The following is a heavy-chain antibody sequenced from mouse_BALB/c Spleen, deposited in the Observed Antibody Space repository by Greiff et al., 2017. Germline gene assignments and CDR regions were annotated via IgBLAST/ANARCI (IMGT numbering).Heavy chain of an antibody. CDR1: GFAFSSYD. V-gene: IGHV5-12-1*01. CDR3: ARHPGRYYFDY. J-gene: IGHJ2*01. CDR2: ISSGGGST. Sequence: DVKLVESGGGLVKPGGSLKLSCAASGFAFSSYDMSWVRQTPEKRLEWVAYISSGGGSTYYPDTVKGRFTISRDNAKNTLYLQMSSLKSEDTAMYYCARHPGRYYFDYWGQGTTLTVSS.